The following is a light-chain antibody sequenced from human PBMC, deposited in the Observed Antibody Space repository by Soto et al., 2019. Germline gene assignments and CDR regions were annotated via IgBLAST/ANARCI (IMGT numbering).Light chain of an antibody. CDR3: VLYMGRGIWV. CDR2: RTN. V-gene: IGLV8-61*01. J-gene: IGLJ3*02. CDR1: SGSVSTNNY. Sequence: QTVVTQEPSFSVSPGGTVTLTCALSSGSVSTNNYPSWCHQTPGQAPRTLIFRTNTRSSGVPDRFSGSILGNKAALTITGAQADDESDYYCVLYMGRGIWVFGGGTKLTVL.